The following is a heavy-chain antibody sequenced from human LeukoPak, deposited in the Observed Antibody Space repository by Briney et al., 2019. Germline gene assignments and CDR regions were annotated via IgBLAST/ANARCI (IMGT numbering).Heavy chain of an antibody. Sequence: PGGSLRLSCAASGFTFSSYSINWVRQAPGKGLEWVSYISSSSSTIYYADSVKGRFTISRDNAKNSLYLQMNSLRAEDTAVYYCARGDYYDRLPFDPWGQGTLVTVSS. CDR2: ISSSSSTI. CDR1: GFTFSSYS. D-gene: IGHD3-22*01. CDR3: ARGDYYDRLPFDP. V-gene: IGHV3-48*01. J-gene: IGHJ5*02.